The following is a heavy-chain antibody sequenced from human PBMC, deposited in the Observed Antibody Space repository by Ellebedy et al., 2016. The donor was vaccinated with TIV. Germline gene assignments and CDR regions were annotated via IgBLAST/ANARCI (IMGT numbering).Heavy chain of an antibody. CDR2: SSSRSVTT. D-gene: IGHD2-21*01. CDR1: GFTFSNYA. Sequence: GESLKISCAASGFTFSNYAISWVRQAPGKGLEWVSGSSSRSVTTYYADSVRGRFNISRDNSGDTVTLQMASLRAEDTAVYYCVKDQNYGGKLGAPDSWGQGTLVTVSS. J-gene: IGHJ4*02. CDR3: VKDQNYGGKLGAPDS. V-gene: IGHV3-23*01.